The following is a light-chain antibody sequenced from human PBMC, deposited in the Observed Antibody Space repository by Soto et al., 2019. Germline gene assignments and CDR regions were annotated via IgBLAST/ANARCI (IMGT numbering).Light chain of an antibody. V-gene: IGKV1-9*01. CDR1: QGISSY. J-gene: IGKJ1*01. CDR2: DAS. CDR3: QQYFTSPWT. Sequence: IQLTQSPSSLSASVGDRVTITCRASQGISSYLGWYQQKPGKAPNLLIYDASTLHSGVPSRFSGGGSGTDFTLTISSLQAEDVAVYYCQQYFTSPWTFGQGTKVEI.